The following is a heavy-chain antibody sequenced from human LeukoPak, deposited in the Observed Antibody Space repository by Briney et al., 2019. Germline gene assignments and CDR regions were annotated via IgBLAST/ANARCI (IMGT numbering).Heavy chain of an antibody. V-gene: IGHV3-30*18. CDR2: ISYDGSNK. D-gene: IGHD2-2*01. Sequence: GGPLRLSCAASGFTFSSYGMHWVRQAPGKGLEWVAVISYDGSNKYYADSVKGRFTISRDNSKNTLYLQMNSLRAEDTAVYYCAKESTRWGQGTLVTVSS. J-gene: IGHJ4*02. CDR3: AKESTR. CDR1: GFTFSSYG.